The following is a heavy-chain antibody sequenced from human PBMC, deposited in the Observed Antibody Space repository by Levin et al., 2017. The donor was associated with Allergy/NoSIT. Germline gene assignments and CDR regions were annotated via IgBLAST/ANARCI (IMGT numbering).Heavy chain of an antibody. D-gene: IGHD6-19*01. CDR1: GGSISSYY. Sequence: TSETLSLTCTVSGGSISSYYWSWIRQPPGKGLEWIGYIYYSGSTNYNPSLKSRVTISVDTSKNQFSLKLSSVTAADTAVYYCAIIAVAGTDYWGQGTLVTVSS. CDR2: IYYSGST. CDR3: AIIAVAGTDY. J-gene: IGHJ4*02. V-gene: IGHV4-59*01.